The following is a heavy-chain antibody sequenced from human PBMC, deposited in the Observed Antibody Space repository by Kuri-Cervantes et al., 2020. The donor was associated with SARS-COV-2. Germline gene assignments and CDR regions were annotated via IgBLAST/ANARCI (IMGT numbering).Heavy chain of an antibody. Sequence: GGSLRLSCAASGFTFSSYGMHWVRQAPGKGLEWVAVISYDGGNKYYADSVKGRFTISRDNSKNTLYLQMNSLRAEDTAVYYCAKDSLLWFGETYYYYYGMDVWGQGTTVTVSS. D-gene: IGHD3-10*01. V-gene: IGHV3-30*18. CDR3: AKDSLLWFGETYYYYYGMDV. CDR1: GFTFSSYG. CDR2: ISYDGGNK. J-gene: IGHJ6*02.